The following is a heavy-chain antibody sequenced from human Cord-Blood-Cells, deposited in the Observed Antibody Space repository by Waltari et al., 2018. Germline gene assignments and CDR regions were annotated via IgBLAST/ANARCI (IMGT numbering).Heavy chain of an antibody. Sequence: QMQLVQSGPEVKKPGTSVKVSCKASGFTFTSSAVQWVRQARGQRFEWIGWIVVGSGNTDYAQKFQERVTITRDMSTSTAYMELSSLRSEDTAVYYCAATPQLYCSSTSCYYYYYYGMDVWGQGTTVTVSS. CDR3: AATPQLYCSSTSCYYYYYYGMDV. CDR2: IVVGSGNT. D-gene: IGHD2-2*01. J-gene: IGHJ6*02. CDR1: GFTFTSSA. V-gene: IGHV1-58*01.